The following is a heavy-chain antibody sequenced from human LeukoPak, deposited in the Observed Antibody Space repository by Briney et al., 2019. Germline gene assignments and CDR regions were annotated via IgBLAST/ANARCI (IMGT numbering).Heavy chain of an antibody. J-gene: IGHJ4*02. CDR2: MNPNSGNT. CDR1: GYTFTSYD. D-gene: IGHD3-22*01. CDR3: ATVDSSGYSQFDY. Sequence: ASVKVSCKASGYTFTSYDINWVRQATGQGREWMGWMNPNSGNTGYAQKFQGRVTITRNTSISTAYMELSSLRSEYTAVYYCATVDSSGYSQFDYWGQGTLVTVSS. V-gene: IGHV1-8*03.